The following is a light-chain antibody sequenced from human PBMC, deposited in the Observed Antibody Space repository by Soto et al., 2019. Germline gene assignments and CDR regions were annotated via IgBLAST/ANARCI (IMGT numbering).Light chain of an antibody. CDR3: CSYAGISTFVI. J-gene: IGLJ2*01. V-gene: IGLV2-23*03. CDR1: SSDVGSYNL. CDR2: EGN. Sequence: QSVLTQPASVSGSPGQSITISCTGTSSDVGSYNLVSWYQQHPGKAPKLMIYEGNKRPSGVSNRFSGSKSGNTASLTISGLQAEDEADYYCCSYAGISTFVIFGGGTKVTVL.